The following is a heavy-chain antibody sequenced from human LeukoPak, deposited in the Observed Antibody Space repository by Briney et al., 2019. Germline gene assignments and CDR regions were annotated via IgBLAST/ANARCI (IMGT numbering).Heavy chain of an antibody. CDR1: GFTFSNYW. CDR3: AREFEGQEAGAYGSGSYDVFDI. J-gene: IGHJ3*02. CDR2: ITSDASST. V-gene: IGHV3-74*01. Sequence: GGSLRLSCAASGFTFSNYWMHWVRRAPGKGLVWVSSITSDASSTSYADSVKGRFTISRDNAKNTLYLRMNSLRAEDTAVYYCAREFEGQEAGAYGSGSYDVFDIWGQGTMVTVSS. D-gene: IGHD3-10*01.